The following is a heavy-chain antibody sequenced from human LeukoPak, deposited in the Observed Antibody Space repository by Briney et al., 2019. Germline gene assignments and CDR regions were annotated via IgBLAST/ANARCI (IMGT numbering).Heavy chain of an antibody. CDR2: IYTSGST. Sequence: SETLSLTCTVSGGSISSYYWSWIRQPAGKGLEWIGRIYTSGSTNYNPSLKSRVTMSVDTSKNQFSLKLSSVTAADTAVYYCARDSYSSSYNWFDPWGQGTLVTVSS. J-gene: IGHJ5*02. V-gene: IGHV4-4*07. CDR3: ARDSYSSSYNWFDP. D-gene: IGHD6-6*01. CDR1: GGSISSYY.